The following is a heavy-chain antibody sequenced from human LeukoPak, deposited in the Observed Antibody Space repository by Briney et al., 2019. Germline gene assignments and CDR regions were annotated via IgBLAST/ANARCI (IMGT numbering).Heavy chain of an antibody. CDR1: GGSISSHY. J-gene: IGHJ2*01. Sequence: SETLSLTCTVSGGSISSHYWSWIRQPPGKGLEWLGYIHNSGSTTYNPSLKSRVTISEDTSKNRFSLKLSSVTAADTAVYYCARSYYDILTGYRYWYFDLWGRGTLVTVSS. CDR3: ARSYYDILTGYRYWYFDL. V-gene: IGHV4-59*11. D-gene: IGHD3-9*01. CDR2: IHNSGST.